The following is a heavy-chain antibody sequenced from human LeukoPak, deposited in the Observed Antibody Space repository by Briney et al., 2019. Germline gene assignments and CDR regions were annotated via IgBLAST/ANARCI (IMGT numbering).Heavy chain of an antibody. D-gene: IGHD1-1*01. Sequence: GGSLRLSCAASGFTFSSYWMSWVRQAPGKGLEWAANIKQDGSEKYYVDSVKGRFTISRDNAKNSLYLQMNSLRAEDTAVYYCAREDWRILSYYYGMDVWGQGTTVTVSS. CDR3: AREDWRILSYYYGMDV. CDR2: IKQDGSEK. V-gene: IGHV3-7*01. J-gene: IGHJ6*02. CDR1: GFTFSSYW.